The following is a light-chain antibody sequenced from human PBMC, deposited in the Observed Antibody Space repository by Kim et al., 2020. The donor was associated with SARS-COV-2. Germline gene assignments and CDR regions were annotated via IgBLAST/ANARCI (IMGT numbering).Light chain of an antibody. J-gene: IGKJ4*01. CDR1: QSVSSD. Sequence: LSPGERAALSCRASQSVSSDLAWYQQKPGQAPRLLIYDAFNRATGIPARFSGSGSGTDFTLTISSLEPEDFAVYFCHQRSNWPLTFGGGTKVDIK. CDR3: HQRSNWPLT. V-gene: IGKV3-11*01. CDR2: DAF.